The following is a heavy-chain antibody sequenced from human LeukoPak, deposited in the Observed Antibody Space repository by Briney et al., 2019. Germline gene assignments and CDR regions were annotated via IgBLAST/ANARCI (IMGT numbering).Heavy chain of an antibody. CDR3: AKDMRGYSYGYSDYYYYYGMDV. CDR2: ISWDGGST. Sequence: GGSLRLSCAAPGFTFDDYTMHWVRQAPGKGLEWVSLISWDGGSTYYADSVKGRFTISRDNSKNSLYLQMNSLRTEDTALYYCAKDMRGYSYGYSDYYYYYGMDVWGQGTTVTVSS. CDR1: GFTFDDYT. J-gene: IGHJ6*02. D-gene: IGHD5-18*01. V-gene: IGHV3-43*01.